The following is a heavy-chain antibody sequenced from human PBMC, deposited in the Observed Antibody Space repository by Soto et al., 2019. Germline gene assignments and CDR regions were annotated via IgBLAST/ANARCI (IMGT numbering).Heavy chain of an antibody. V-gene: IGHV4-39*01. Sequence: PSETLSLTCTVSGGSISSSSYYWGWIRQPPGKGLEWIGSIYYSGSTYYNPSLKSRVTISVDTSKNQFSLKLSSVTAADTAVYYWARRWLPYYFDYWGQGTLVTVSS. CDR3: ARRWLPYYFDY. D-gene: IGHD5-12*01. CDR2: IYYSGST. J-gene: IGHJ4*02. CDR1: GGSISSSSYY.